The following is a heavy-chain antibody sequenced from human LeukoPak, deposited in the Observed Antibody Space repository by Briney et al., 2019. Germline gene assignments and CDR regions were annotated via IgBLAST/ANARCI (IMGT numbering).Heavy chain of an antibody. CDR3: AKDREGENYFDY. CDR2: IRFDGSNK. V-gene: IGHV3-30*02. Sequence: GGSLRLSCAASGFTFSSHGVHWVRQAPGKGLEWVAFIRFDGSNKYYADSVKGRFTISRDNSKTTLYLQMNSLRAEDTAVYYCAKDREGENYFDYWGQGTLVTVSS. J-gene: IGHJ4*02. CDR1: GFTFSSHG.